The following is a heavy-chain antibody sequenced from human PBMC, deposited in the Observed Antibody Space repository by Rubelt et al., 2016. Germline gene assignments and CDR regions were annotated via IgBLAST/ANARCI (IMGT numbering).Heavy chain of an antibody. V-gene: IGHV1-2*06. CDR1: GYNFTDYY. Sequence: QVQLVQSGAEVKKPGASVKVSCKASGYNFTDYYMHWVRQAPGQGLEWMGRINPNNAGTNYAQKFQGGVTMTRDTSISTALMELNRLRSDDTAVYYCVRDGATWYEDFWGQGTLVTVSS. D-gene: IGHD6-13*01. CDR2: INPNNAGT. CDR3: VRDGATWYEDF. J-gene: IGHJ4*02.